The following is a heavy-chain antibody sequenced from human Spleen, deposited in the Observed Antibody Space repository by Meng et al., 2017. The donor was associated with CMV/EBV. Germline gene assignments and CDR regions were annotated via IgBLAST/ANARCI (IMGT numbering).Heavy chain of an antibody. CDR1: GYSFTAFY. Sequence: ASVKVSCKASGYSFTAFYMHWVRQAPGQGLEWMGWINTNTGGTNFAQKFQGRVTMSRDRSISTAYLELIRLRSDDMAVYYCARGDQDPCTSSSSNSCYSAYHYYYGMDVWGQGTAVTVSS. J-gene: IGHJ6*02. CDR3: ARGDQDPCTSSSSNSCYSAYHYYYGMDV. V-gene: IGHV1-2*02. CDR2: INTNTGGT. D-gene: IGHD6-13*01.